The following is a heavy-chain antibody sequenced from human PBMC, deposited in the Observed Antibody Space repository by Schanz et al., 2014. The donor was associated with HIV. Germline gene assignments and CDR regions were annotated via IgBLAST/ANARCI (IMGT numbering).Heavy chain of an antibody. CDR3: AREGKGWFGKLSYGMDV. Sequence: EVQLLDSGGGLVQPGGSLRVSCAASGFSFSRYAMNWVRQAPGKGLQWVSTISAGVGTASYADSVKGRFTISRDNSKKMLFLQMNRLRAEDTAVYYCAREGKGWFGKLSYGMDVWGQGTTVTVSS. V-gene: IGHV3-23*01. D-gene: IGHD3-10*01. CDR1: GFSFSRYA. CDR2: ISAGVGTA. J-gene: IGHJ6*02.